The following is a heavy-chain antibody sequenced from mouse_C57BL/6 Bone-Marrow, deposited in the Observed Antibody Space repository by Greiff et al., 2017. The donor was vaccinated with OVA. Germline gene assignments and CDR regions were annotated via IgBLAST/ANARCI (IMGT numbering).Heavy chain of an antibody. Sequence: VQLQQSGPELVKPGASVKMSCKASGYTFTDYNMHWVKQSHGKSLEWIGYINPNNGGTSYNQKFKGKATLTVTKSSSTAYMELRRLTSEDSAVYDCARGTTVVAHYAMDYWGQGTSVTVSS. D-gene: IGHD1-1*01. CDR3: ARGTTVVAHYAMDY. CDR1: GYTFTDYN. J-gene: IGHJ4*01. CDR2: INPNNGGT. V-gene: IGHV1-22*01.